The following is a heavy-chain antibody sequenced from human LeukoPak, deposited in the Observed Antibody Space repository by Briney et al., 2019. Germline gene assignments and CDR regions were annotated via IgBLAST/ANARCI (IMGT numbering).Heavy chain of an antibody. CDR3: ARDIGLWFGELPQGYNWFDP. Sequence: ASVKVSCMASGYTFTSYGISWVRQAPGQGLEWMGWISAYNGNTNYAQNLQGRVTMTTDTSTSTAYMELRSLRSDDTAVYYCARDIGLWFGELPQGYNWFDPWGQGTLVTVSS. D-gene: IGHD3-10*01. J-gene: IGHJ5*02. CDR2: ISAYNGNT. CDR1: GYTFTSYG. V-gene: IGHV1-18*01.